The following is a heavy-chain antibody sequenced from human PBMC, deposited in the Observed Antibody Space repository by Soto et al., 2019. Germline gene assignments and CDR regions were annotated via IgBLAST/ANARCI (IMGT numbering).Heavy chain of an antibody. CDR2: ISKSYYT. Sequence: GSLSLSCTVSGFAFNHYRINWVRQAPGKGLEWVSSISKSYYTYYSDSVKGRFTISRDNAKNSVSLQMNTLRVEDTAVYYCAREDSIIIPAVSDFWGQGTLVTVSS. CDR3: AREDSIIIPAVSDF. D-gene: IGHD2-2*01. CDR1: GFAFNHYR. J-gene: IGHJ4*02. V-gene: IGHV3-21*01.